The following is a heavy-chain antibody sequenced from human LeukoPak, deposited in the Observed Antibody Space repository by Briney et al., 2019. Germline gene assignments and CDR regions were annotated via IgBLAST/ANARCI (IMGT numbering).Heavy chain of an antibody. V-gene: IGHV5-10-1*01. J-gene: IGHJ5*02. CDR2: IDPSDSYT. CDR1: GYNFTRNW. CDR3: ARGKGWFAP. Sequence: GESLTISCKGSGYNFTRNWISWVRQMPGKGLEWMGRIDPSDSYTNYSPSFQGLVTISVDKSTSTAYLQWSSLKASDTAMYYCARGKGWFAPWGRGTLVTVSS.